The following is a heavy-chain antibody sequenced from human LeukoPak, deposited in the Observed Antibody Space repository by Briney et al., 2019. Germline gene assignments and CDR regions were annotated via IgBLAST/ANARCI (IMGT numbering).Heavy chain of an antibody. CDR1: GFAFSSYS. V-gene: IGHV3-48*02. CDR3: ARDQYGAYAIDY. CDR2: ISSSSTI. J-gene: IGHJ4*02. Sequence: GGSLRLSCAASGFAFSSYSMNWVRQAPGKGLEWVSYISSSSTIYYANSVKGRFTMSRDNAKNSLYLQMNSLRDEDTAVYYCARDQYGAYAIDYWGQGTLVTVSS. D-gene: IGHD4-17*01.